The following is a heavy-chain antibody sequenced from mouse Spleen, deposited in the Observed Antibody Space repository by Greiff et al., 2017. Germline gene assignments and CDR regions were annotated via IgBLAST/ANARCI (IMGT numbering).Heavy chain of an antibody. V-gene: IGHV14-4*01. CDR2: IDPENGDT. D-gene: IGHD1-1*01. J-gene: IGHJ2*01. Sequence: EVQLQQSGAELVWPGASVKLSCTASGFNIKDDYMHWVKQRPEQGLEWIGWIDPENGDTEYASKFQGKATITADTSSNTAYLQLSSLTSEDTAVYYCVNYEVDYWGQGTTLTVSS. CDR3: VNYEVDY. CDR1: GFNIKDDY.